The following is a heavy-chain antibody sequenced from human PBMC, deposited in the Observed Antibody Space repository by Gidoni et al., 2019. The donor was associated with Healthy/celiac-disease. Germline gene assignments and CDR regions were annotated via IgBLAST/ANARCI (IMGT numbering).Heavy chain of an antibody. Sequence: QVQLVASGGGVVQPGGSLRLSCAASGFTFSSYGMHWVRQAPGKGLEWVAFIRYDGSNKYYADSVKGRFTISRDNSKNTLYLQMNSLRAEDTAVYYCAKGEDGDYYYYYMDVWGKGTTVTVSS. V-gene: IGHV3-30*02. CDR2: IRYDGSNK. CDR3: AKGEDGDYYYYYMDV. J-gene: IGHJ6*03. D-gene: IGHD4-17*01. CDR1: GFTFSSYG.